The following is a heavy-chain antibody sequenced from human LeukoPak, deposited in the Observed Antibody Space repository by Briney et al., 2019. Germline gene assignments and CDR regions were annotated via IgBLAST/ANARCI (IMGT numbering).Heavy chain of an antibody. CDR1: GFTFSTYS. V-gene: IGHV3-21*01. D-gene: IGHD4-17*01. Sequence: SGGSLRLSCAGSGFTFSTYSMSWVRQAPGKGLEWVSSISSSSSYIYYADSVKGRFTISRDNAKISLYLQMNSLRAEDTAVYYCAREKASTVTYDTFDIWGQGTMVTVSS. CDR3: AREKASTVTYDTFDI. J-gene: IGHJ3*02. CDR2: ISSSSSYI.